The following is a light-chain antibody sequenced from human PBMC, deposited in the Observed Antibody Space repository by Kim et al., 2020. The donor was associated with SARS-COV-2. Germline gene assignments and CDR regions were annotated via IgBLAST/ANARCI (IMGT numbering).Light chain of an antibody. CDR3: LQYNDYPLT. Sequence: DIQMTQSPSSLSASLGDRVTITCRASQDISTLVVWFQQKPGKAPQCLIYAAATLQSGVPSRFSGSGSGTHFTLTISSLQPEDFATYYCLQYNDYPLTFGQGTRLEIK. V-gene: IGKV1D-16*01. J-gene: IGKJ5*01. CDR2: AAA. CDR1: QDISTL.